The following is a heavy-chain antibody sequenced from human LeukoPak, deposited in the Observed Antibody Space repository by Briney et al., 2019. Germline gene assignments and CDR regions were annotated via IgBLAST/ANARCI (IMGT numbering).Heavy chain of an antibody. Sequence: ASVNVFCTASGYTFTGYYMHWVRQAPGQGLEWMGWINPNSGGTNYAQQFQGRVTMTGDTSITTASMDLSRLRSDDTAVYYCARGGWVGSKNWSEDYWGQGTLVTVSS. D-gene: IGHD1-1*01. J-gene: IGHJ4*02. CDR1: GYTFTGYY. CDR2: INPNSGGT. V-gene: IGHV1-2*02. CDR3: ARGGWVGSKNWSEDY.